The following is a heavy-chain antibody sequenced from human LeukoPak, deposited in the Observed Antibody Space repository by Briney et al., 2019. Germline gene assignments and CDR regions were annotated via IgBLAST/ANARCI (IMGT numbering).Heavy chain of an antibody. J-gene: IGHJ3*02. D-gene: IGHD2-15*01. V-gene: IGHV4-59*01. Sequence: SETLSLTCTVSGGSISSYYWSWVRQPPGKGLEWIGYIYYSGSTNYNPSLKSRVTISVDTSKNQFSLKLRSVTAADTAVYYCARDCSGGSCSAEDAFDIWGQGTMVTVSS. CDR1: GGSISSYY. CDR2: IYYSGST. CDR3: ARDCSGGSCSAEDAFDI.